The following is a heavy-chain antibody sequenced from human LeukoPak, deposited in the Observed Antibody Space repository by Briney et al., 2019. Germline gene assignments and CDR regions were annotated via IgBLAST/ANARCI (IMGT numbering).Heavy chain of an antibody. V-gene: IGHV5-51*01. CDR1: GYIFTSYW. D-gene: IGHD4-23*01. Sequence: RGESLKISCKGSGYIFTSYWIGWVRQMPGKGLEWMGIIYPGDSDTRYSPSFQGQVTISADKSISTAYLQWSSLKASDTAMYYCARQRPEGGNGGRFDYWGQGTLVTVSS. CDR3: ARQRPEGGNGGRFDY. CDR2: IYPGDSDT. J-gene: IGHJ4*02.